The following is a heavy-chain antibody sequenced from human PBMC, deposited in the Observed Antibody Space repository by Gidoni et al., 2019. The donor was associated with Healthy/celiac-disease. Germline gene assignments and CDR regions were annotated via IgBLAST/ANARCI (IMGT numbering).Heavy chain of an antibody. V-gene: IGHV3-30*18. J-gene: IGHJ4*02. CDR1: GFPFSRYG. CDR3: AKGTTVVTPGNYFDY. D-gene: IGHD4-17*01. CDR2: MSYDGSNK. Sequence: QVQLVESGGGVVQPGRSLRLSCAASGFPFSRYGMHWVRQAPGKGLEWGAVMSYDGSNKYYADSVKGRFTSSRDNSKNTLYLQMNSLRAEDTAVYYCAKGTTVVTPGNYFDYWGQGTLVTVSS.